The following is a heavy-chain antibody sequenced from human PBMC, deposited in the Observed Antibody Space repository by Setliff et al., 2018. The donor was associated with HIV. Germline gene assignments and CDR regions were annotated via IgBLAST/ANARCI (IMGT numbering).Heavy chain of an antibody. CDR2: MNPNSGNT. V-gene: IGHV1-8*03. J-gene: IGHJ4*02. CDR3: ARDGLLVAGIRFNY. Sequence: ASVKVSCKASGYTFSSYDINWVRQATGQGLEWMGWMNPNSGNTGYAQKFQGRVTITADESTTTAYMELSGLKYEDTAVYYCARDGLLVAGIRFNYWGQGTLVTVSS. CDR1: GYTFSSYD. D-gene: IGHD6-19*01.